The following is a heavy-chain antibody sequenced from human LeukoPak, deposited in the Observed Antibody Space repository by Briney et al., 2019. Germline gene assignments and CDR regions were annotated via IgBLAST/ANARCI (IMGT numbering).Heavy chain of an antibody. CDR3: ARSSDYGDYD. CDR2: IYYSGRT. CDR1: GGSVNSGGYY. J-gene: IGHJ4*02. V-gene: IGHV4-31*03. Sequence: TPSETLSLTCTVSGGSVNSGGYYWTWLRQHPGKGLEWLGYIYYSGRTYYNPSLKSRITISLDTSKNQFSLNLTSVSAADTAFYFCARSSDYGDYDWGQGTLITVSS. D-gene: IGHD4-17*01.